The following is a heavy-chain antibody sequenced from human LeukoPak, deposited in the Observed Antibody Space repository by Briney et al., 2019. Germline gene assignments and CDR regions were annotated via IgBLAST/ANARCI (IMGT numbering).Heavy chain of an antibody. CDR1: GGSISSSSYY. D-gene: IGHD5-12*01. Sequence: SETLSLTCTVSGGSISSSSYYWGWIRQPPGKGLEWIGSIYYSGSTYYNPSLKSRVTISVDTSKNQFSLKLSSVTAADTAVYYCARGGVATIEKYSYGKRYYFDYWGQGTLVTVSS. CDR2: IYYSGST. J-gene: IGHJ4*02. CDR3: ARGGVATIEKYSYGKRYYFDY. V-gene: IGHV4-39*01.